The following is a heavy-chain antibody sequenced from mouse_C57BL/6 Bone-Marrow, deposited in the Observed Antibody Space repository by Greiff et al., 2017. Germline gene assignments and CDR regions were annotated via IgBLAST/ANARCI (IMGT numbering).Heavy chain of an antibody. CDR1: GFTFSDYG. J-gene: IGHJ4*01. CDR2: ISSGSSTI. V-gene: IGHV5-17*01. Sequence: EVMLVESGGDLVKPGGSLKLSCAASGFTFSDYGMHWVRQAPEKGLEWVAYISSGSSTIYYADTVKGRFTISRDNAKNTPFLQMTSLRSEDTAMYYCARPDFGYAMDYWGQGTSVTVSS. CDR3: ARPDFGYAMDY.